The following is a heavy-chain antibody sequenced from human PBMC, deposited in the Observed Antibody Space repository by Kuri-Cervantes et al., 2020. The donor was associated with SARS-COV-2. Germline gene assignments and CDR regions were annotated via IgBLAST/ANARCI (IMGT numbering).Heavy chain of an antibody. CDR2: ISSSGNNM. J-gene: IGHJ3*02. CDR1: GGSISSSSYY. D-gene: IGHD4-17*01. Sequence: GGSLRLSCTVSGGSISSSSYYWGWIRQAPGKGLEWVSYISSSGNNMYYADSVKGRFTISRDDAKNSLHLQMNSLRAEDTAVYYCASGTVTTHAFDIWGQGTMVTVSS. CDR3: ASGTVTTHAFDI. V-gene: IGHV3-11*04.